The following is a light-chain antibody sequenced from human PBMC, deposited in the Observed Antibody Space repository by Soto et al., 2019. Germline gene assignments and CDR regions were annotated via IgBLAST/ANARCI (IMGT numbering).Light chain of an antibody. CDR2: AAS. J-gene: IGKJ4*01. CDR1: QPINRW. Sequence: DIQMTQSPSPLSASVGDRVTITCRASQPINRWLAWYQQKPGKAPKLLIYAASSLHTGVPLRFSGSGSGTDFSLTISSLQPEDFATYYCKQSKSFPLNFGGGTKVDIK. CDR3: KQSKSFPLN. V-gene: IGKV1-12*01.